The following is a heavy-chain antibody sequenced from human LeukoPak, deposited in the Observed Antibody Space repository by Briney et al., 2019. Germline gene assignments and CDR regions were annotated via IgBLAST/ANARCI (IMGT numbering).Heavy chain of an antibody. CDR1: GFTFSSYA. V-gene: IGHV3-30*04. CDR2: ISYDGSNK. CDR3: ARDLGQQWLVGWFDP. J-gene: IGHJ5*02. Sequence: PGRSLRLSCAASGFTFSSYAMHWVRQAPGKGLEWVAVISYDGSNKYYADSVKGRFTISRDNAKNSLYLQMNSLRAEDTAVYYCARDLGQQWLVGWFDPWGQGTLVTVSS. D-gene: IGHD6-19*01.